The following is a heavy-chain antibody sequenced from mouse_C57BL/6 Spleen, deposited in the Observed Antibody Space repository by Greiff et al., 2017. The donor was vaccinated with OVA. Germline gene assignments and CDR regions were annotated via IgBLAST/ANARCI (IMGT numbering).Heavy chain of an antibody. CDR1: GYSFTGYF. J-gene: IGHJ4*01. CDR2: INPYNGDT. V-gene: IGHV1-20*01. CDR3: ARRGNYSYAMDY. Sequence: VQLQQSGPELVKPGDSVKISCKASGYSFTGYFMNWVMQSHGKSLEWIGRINPYNGDTFYNQKFKGTATLTVDKSSSTAHMELRSLTSEDSAVYYCARRGNYSYAMDYWGQGTSVTVSA. D-gene: IGHD2-1*01.